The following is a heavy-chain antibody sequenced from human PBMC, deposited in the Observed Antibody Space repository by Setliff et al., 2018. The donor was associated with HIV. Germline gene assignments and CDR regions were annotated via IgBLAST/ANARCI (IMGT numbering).Heavy chain of an antibody. V-gene: IGHV3-30*02. D-gene: IGHD6-13*01. CDR2: ILFDGTYK. J-gene: IGHJ4*02. CDR1: GFTFSYYG. Sequence: GGSLRLSCAASGFTFSYYGVHWVRQAPGKGLDWVASILFDGTYKYYAASVKGRFTISRDNSKNTLFLQMGSLRTEDTAVYFCAKNLYSSRWSPLDYWGQGTLVTVSS. CDR3: AKNLYSSRWSPLDY.